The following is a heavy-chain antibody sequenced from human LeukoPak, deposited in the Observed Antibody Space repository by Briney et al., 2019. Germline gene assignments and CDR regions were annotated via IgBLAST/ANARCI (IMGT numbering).Heavy chain of an antibody. CDR1: GYTFINND. V-gene: IGHV1-8*01. Sequence: GASVKVSCKASGYTFINNDINWVRQATGQGLEWMGWVSPDSGDTGYAPNFRGRVTMTTDTSINTAYMELTSLTSEDTAIYYCTRGRAAGDWGQGTLVTVSS. CDR3: TRGRAAGD. CDR2: VSPDSGDT. J-gene: IGHJ4*02. D-gene: IGHD6-19*01.